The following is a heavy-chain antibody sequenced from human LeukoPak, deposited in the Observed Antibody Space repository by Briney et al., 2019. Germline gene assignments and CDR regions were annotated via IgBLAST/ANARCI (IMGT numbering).Heavy chain of an antibody. Sequence: SETLSLTCTVSGGSISSSSYYWGWIRQPPGKGLEWIGSIYYSGSTYYNPSLKSRVTISVDTSKNQFSLKLSSVTAADTAVYYCARGPRRPSRPFDYWGQGTLVTVSS. D-gene: IGHD6-25*01. J-gene: IGHJ4*02. CDR2: IYYSGST. CDR1: GGSISSSSYY. V-gene: IGHV4-39*07. CDR3: ARGPRRPSRPFDY.